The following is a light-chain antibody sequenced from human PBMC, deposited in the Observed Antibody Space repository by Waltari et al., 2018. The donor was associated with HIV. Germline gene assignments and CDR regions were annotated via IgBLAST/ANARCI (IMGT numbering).Light chain of an antibody. Sequence: QSVLTQPPSASGAPGQRVTISCSGSYSNLGNDNVYWFQHLPGTAPRLLIYKNFYRPSGVPDRFYGSKYGTTASLAISGLRSEDEADYYCTGWDASLSEYVFGTGTRVTVL. CDR2: KNF. V-gene: IGLV1-47*01. J-gene: IGLJ1*01. CDR1: YSNLGNDN. CDR3: TGWDASLSEYV.